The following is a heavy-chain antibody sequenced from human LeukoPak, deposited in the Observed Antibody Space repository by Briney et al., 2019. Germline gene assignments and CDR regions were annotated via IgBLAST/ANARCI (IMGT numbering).Heavy chain of an antibody. CDR1: GFPFRTYW. J-gene: IGHJ5*02. V-gene: IGHV3-7*01. D-gene: IGHD6-19*01. CDR2: IKEDGSQI. CDR3: ARGSSANWFDP. Sequence: GGSLRLSCEASGFPFRTYWMSWVRQAPGKRPEWVANIKEDGSQIEHLDSVRGRFTIYRDNAKNSLYLQMKTLRVEDTAVYYCARGSSANWFDPWGQGTLVSVSS.